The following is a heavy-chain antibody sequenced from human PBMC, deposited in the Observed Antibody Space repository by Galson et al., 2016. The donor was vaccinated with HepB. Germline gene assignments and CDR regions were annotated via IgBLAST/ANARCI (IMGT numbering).Heavy chain of an antibody. Sequence: SLRLSCAASGFSFEDHGMHWVRQAPGKGLEWVSSINWNSRSLDYADSVRGRFTISRDNAKNLLYLQMNSLRAEDTAVYYCARDTYYYDTSGYFASWGQGTVVTVSS. D-gene: IGHD3-22*01. J-gene: IGHJ4*02. V-gene: IGHV3-9*01. CDR3: ARDTYYYDTSGYFAS. CDR1: GFSFEDHG. CDR2: INWNSRSL.